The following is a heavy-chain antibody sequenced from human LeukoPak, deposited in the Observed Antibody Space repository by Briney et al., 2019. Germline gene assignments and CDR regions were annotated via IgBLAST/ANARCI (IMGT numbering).Heavy chain of an antibody. CDR1: GFTVSSNY. J-gene: IGHJ3*02. D-gene: IGHD3-9*01. Sequence: GGSLRLSCAASGFTVSSNYMSWVRQAPGKGLEWVSVIYSGGSTYYADSVKGRFTISRDNSKNTLYLQMNSLRAEDTAVYYCARGHLTLTYYDILTGPPDAFDIWGQGTMVTVSS. CDR2: IYSGGST. V-gene: IGHV3-53*01. CDR3: ARGHLTLTYYDILTGPPDAFDI.